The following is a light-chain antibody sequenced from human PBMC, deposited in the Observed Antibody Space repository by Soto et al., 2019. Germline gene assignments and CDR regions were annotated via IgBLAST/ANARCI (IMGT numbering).Light chain of an antibody. Sequence: EIVLIQSPATLSLSPGERATLSCRASQSVSSYLAWYQQKPGQAPRLLMYEASTRATGIPARFSGGGSGTDFTLTISSLEPEDFAVYYCQQRSDWPWTFGQGTKVDIK. CDR1: QSVSSY. J-gene: IGKJ1*01. V-gene: IGKV3-11*01. CDR3: QQRSDWPWT. CDR2: EAS.